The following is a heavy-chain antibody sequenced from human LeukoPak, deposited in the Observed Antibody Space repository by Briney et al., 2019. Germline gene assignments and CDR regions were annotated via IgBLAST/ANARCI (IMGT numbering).Heavy chain of an antibody. CDR3: ARDPGWELLNYYYYYMDV. V-gene: IGHV3-21*01. CDR1: GFTFSSYS. D-gene: IGHD1-26*01. J-gene: IGHJ6*03. CDR2: ISSSSSYI. Sequence: KPGGSLRLSCAASGFTFSSYSMNWVRQAPGKGLEWVSSISSSSSYIYYADSVKGRFTISRDNPKNSLYLQMNSLRAEDTAVYYCARDPGWELLNYYYYYMDVWGKGTTVTVSS.